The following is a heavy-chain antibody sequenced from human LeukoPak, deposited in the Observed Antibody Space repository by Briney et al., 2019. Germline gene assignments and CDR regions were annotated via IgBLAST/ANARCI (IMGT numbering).Heavy chain of an antibody. Sequence: GGSLRLSCTASGFTFDDYAMHWVRQAPGKGLEWVSGISWNSGSIGYADSVKGRFTISRDNAKNSLYLQMNSLRAEDTALYYCAKDSDKYYYYMDVWGKGTTVTVSS. CDR3: AKDSDKYYYYMDV. V-gene: IGHV3-9*01. CDR1: GFTFDDYA. CDR2: ISWNSGSI. J-gene: IGHJ6*03.